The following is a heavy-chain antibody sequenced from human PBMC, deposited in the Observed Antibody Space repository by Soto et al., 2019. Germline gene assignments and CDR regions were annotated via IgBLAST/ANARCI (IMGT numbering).Heavy chain of an antibody. CDR2: ISYDGSNK. V-gene: IGHV3-30*18. D-gene: IGHD1-26*01. CDR1: GFTFSSYG. Sequence: QVQLVESGGGVVQPGRSLRLSCAASGFTFSSYGMHWVRQAPGKGLEWVAVISYDGSNKYYADSVKGRFTISRDNSKNTLYLEMNSLRAEDTAVYYCAKDPVVGYGMDVWGQGTTVTVSS. CDR3: AKDPVVGYGMDV. J-gene: IGHJ6*02.